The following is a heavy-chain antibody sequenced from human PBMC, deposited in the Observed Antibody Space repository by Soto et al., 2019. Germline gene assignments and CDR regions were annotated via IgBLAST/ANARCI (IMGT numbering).Heavy chain of an antibody. D-gene: IGHD4-17*01. CDR3: ARLDCYGGYVFYYYGMDI. V-gene: IGHV4-39*01. CDR1: GGTISTSSYY. Sequence: SETLSLTCTVSGGTISTSSYYWGWIRQPPGKGLEWIASIYYSGSTFYNPSLKSRVTISVDTSKNQSSLTLSPVTAADTAAYYCARLDCYGGYVFYYYGMDIWGQGTTVTVA. J-gene: IGHJ6*02. CDR2: IYYSGST.